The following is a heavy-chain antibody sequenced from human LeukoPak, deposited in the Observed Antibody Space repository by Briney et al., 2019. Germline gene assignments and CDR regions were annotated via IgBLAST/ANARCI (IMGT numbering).Heavy chain of an antibody. D-gene: IGHD3-22*01. J-gene: IGHJ3*02. CDR1: GGSISSYY. Sequence: PSETLSLTCTVSGGSISSYYWSWIRQPPGKGLEWIGYIYYSGSTNYNPSLKSRVTISVDTSKNQFSLKLSSVTAADTAVYYCARDTMTSDAFDIWGQGTMVTVSS. V-gene: IGHV4-59*01. CDR2: IYYSGST. CDR3: ARDTMTSDAFDI.